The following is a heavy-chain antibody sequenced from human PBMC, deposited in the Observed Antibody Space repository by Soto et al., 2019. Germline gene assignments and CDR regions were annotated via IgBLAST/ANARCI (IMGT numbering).Heavy chain of an antibody. CDR3: AKGGFDWLLQSHVDY. Sequence: GGSLRLSCAASGFTFSSYGMHWVRQAPGKGLEWVAVISCDGSNKYYADSVKGRFTISRDNSKNTLYLQMNSLRAEDTAVYYSAKGGFDWLLQSHVDYWGQGTLVTVSS. J-gene: IGHJ4*02. D-gene: IGHD3-9*01. CDR1: GFTFSSYG. V-gene: IGHV3-30*18. CDR2: ISCDGSNK.